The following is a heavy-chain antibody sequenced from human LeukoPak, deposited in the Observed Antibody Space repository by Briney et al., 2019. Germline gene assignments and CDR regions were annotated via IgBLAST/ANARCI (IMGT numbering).Heavy chain of an antibody. CDR2: IRAYNGNT. J-gene: IGHJ3*02. V-gene: IGHV1-18*01. D-gene: IGHD3-10*01. Sequence: ASVPVSSTASGYTFTSYGISWVRHAPRQGLEWMGWIRAYNGNTNYAQKLQGRVTITTDTSTRTAYTQLRSLRSDDTAVYYCARGGTSITMVRGVLWAFDIWGQGTMVTVSS. CDR3: ARGGTSITMVRGVLWAFDI. CDR1: GYTFTSYG.